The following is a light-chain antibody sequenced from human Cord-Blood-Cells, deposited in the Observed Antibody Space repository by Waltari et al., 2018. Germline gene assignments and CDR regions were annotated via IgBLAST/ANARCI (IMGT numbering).Light chain of an antibody. CDR1: QSVSSN. CDR2: GAS. J-gene: IGKJ1*01. CDR3: QQYNNWPET. V-gene: IGKV3-15*01. Sequence: EIVMTQSPAPLSVSPGERATLSCRASQSVSSNLAWYQQKPGQAPRLLIYGASTRATGIPALFSSSWSGTEFTLTISSLQSEYFAVYYCQQYNNWPETFGQGTKVEIK.